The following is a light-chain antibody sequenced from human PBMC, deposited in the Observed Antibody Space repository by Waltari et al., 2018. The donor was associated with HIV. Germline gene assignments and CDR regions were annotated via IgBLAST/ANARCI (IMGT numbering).Light chain of an antibody. CDR2: DNN. CDR3: GTWDRTLSGGV. Sequence: QSVLTQPPSVSAAPGEKVTIPCSSTHSNIGNGYVSWYQHLPGAAPKLLIYDNNKRPSGIPDRFSGSKSGTSATLDITGLQTGDEADYYCGTWDRTLSGGVFGGGTKLTVL. V-gene: IGLV1-51*01. J-gene: IGLJ3*02. CDR1: HSNIGNGY.